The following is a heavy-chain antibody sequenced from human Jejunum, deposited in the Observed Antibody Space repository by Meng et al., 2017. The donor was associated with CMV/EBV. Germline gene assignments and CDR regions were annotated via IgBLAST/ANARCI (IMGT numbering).Heavy chain of an antibody. D-gene: IGHD2-15*01. CDR2: IKQDGSAT. V-gene: IGHV3-7*01. J-gene: IGHJ4*02. Sequence: CAASGFIFSSNSMTWVRQAPGMGLEWVANIKQDGSATYYADSVKGRFTISRDNAKNSLYLQMDNLRADDTAVYYCVREDIVVFDYWGQGTLVTVSS. CDR1: GFIFSSNS. CDR3: VREDIVVFDY.